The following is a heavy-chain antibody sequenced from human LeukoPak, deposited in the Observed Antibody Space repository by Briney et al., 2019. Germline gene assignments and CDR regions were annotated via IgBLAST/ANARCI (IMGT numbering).Heavy chain of an antibody. V-gene: IGHV3-43*02. CDR1: GFTFDDYA. CDR3: AKQRGGFWSGYYPLDY. D-gene: IGHD3-3*01. Sequence: GGSLRLXCAASGFTFDDYAMHWVRQAPGKGLEWVSLISGDGGSTYYADSVKGRFTISRDNSKNSLYLQMNSLRTEDIALYYCAKQRGGFWSGYYPLDYWGQGTLVTVSS. J-gene: IGHJ4*02. CDR2: ISGDGGST.